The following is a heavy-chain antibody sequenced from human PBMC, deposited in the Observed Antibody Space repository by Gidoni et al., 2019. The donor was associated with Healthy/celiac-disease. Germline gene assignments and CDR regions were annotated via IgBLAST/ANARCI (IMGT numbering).Heavy chain of an antibody. V-gene: IGHV3-11*01. Sequence: QFQLLEFGVGLFSPGGSLSPPFSPSGSPFVDLSCACFCPAPGMGLEWVSYISRSGSTIYYADSVKGRFTISRDKDKNSQYRQMNSLRAEETAVYYCTRDPSGGYYRPPSTPGAGTGMDVWGQGTTVTVS. CDR3: TRDPSGGYYRPPSTPGAGTGMDV. CDR2: ISRSGSTI. D-gene: IGHD3-22*01. J-gene: IGHJ6*02. CDR1: GSPFVDLS.